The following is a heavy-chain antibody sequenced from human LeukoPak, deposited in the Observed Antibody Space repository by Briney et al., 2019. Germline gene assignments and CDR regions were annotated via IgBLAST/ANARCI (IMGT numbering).Heavy chain of an antibody. CDR1: GFTFSSYS. D-gene: IGHD5-12*01. CDR2: ISFSVNTK. Sequence: QPGGSLRLSCAASGFTFSSYSMNWVRQAPGKGLEWVSYISFSVNTKYYGDSVKGRFTISRDNAKNSLYLHMDSLRAEDTAVYYCAREVHGWLRTFDYWGQGTLVTVSS. V-gene: IGHV3-48*04. J-gene: IGHJ4*02. CDR3: AREVHGWLRTFDY.